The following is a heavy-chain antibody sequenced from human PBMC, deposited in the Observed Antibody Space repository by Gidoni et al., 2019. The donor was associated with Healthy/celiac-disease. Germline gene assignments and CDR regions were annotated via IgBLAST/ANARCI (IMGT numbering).Heavy chain of an antibody. Sequence: QVQLLQSGAEVKKPGASVKVSCTASGYTFSSYDINWVRQATGQGLEWMGWMNPNSGNTGYAQKFLGRVTMTRNTAISTAYMELSSLRSEDTAVYYCARGRWLAVDSLDPWGQGTLVTVSA. V-gene: IGHV1-8*01. D-gene: IGHD6-19*01. CDR3: ARGRWLAVDSLDP. CDR2: MNPNSGNT. J-gene: IGHJ5*02. CDR1: GYTFSSYD.